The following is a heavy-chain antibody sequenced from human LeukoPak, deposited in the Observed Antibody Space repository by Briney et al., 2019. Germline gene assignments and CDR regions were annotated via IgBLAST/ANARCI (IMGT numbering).Heavy chain of an antibody. V-gene: IGHV4-39*01. CDR1: GVSISSNNYY. CDR2: MYYSRST. CDR3: ARHAEYNSGWHFYLDH. J-gene: IGHJ4*02. Sequence: PSETLSLTCTVSGVSISSNNYYWGWIRQPPGKGLEWIGSMYYSRSTYYNLSLRSRVTMSIDTSKNQFSLRLNSVTAADTAVYYCARHAEYNSGWHFYLDHWGQGILVTVSS. D-gene: IGHD6-19*01.